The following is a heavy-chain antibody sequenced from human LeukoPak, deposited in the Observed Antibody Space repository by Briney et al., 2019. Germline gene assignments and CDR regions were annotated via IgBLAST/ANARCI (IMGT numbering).Heavy chain of an antibody. V-gene: IGHV1-69*06. CDR3: ARANQYDYVWGSYDWFDP. J-gene: IGHJ5*02. CDR2: IIPIFGTA. D-gene: IGHD3-16*01. Sequence: ASVKVSCKASGGTFSSYAISWVRQAPGQGLEWMGGIIPIFGTANYAQKFQGRVTITADKSTSTAYMELSSLRSEDTAVYYCARANQYDYVWGSYDWFDPWGQGTLVTVSS. CDR1: GGTFSSYA.